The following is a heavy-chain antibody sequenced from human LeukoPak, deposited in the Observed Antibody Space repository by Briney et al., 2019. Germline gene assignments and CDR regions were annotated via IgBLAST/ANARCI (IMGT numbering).Heavy chain of an antibody. V-gene: IGHV4-39*01. CDR1: GGSISSSSYY. Sequence: SETLSLTCTVSGGSISSSSYYWGWIRQPPGKGLEWIGSIYYSGSTYYNPSLKSRVTISVDTSKNQFSLKLSSMTAPDTAVYYCGCVDAFNIWGQGTMVTVSS. CDR2: IYYSGST. J-gene: IGHJ3*02. CDR3: GCVDAFNI.